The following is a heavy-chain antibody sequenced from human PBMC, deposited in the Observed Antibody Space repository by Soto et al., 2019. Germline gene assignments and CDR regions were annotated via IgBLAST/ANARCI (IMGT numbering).Heavy chain of an antibody. D-gene: IGHD3-22*01. CDR3: AREGYDSSGSYWAFDY. Sequence: HPWGSLRLSCAASGFTFSSYGMHWVRQAPGKGLEWVAVIWYDGSNKYYADSVKGRFTISRDNSKNTLYLQMNSLRAEDTAVYYCAREGYDSSGSYWAFDYWGQGTLVTISS. V-gene: IGHV3-33*01. CDR1: GFTFSSYG. J-gene: IGHJ4*02. CDR2: IWYDGSNK.